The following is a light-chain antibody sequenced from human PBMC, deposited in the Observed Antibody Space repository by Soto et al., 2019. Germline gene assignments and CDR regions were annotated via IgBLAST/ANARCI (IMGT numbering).Light chain of an antibody. J-gene: IGKJ4*01. CDR2: AAS. CDR3: QQLNSYPPALT. CDR1: QGISSY. Sequence: IQLTQSPSSLSASVGDRVTITCRASQGISSYLAWYQQKPGQAPKLLIYAASTLQSGVPSRFSGSGSGTDFTLTISSLQPEDFATDYCQQLNSYPPALTFGGGTKVEIK. V-gene: IGKV1-9*01.